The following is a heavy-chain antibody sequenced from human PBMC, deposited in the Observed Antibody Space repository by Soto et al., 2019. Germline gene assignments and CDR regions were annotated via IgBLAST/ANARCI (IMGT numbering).Heavy chain of an antibody. J-gene: IGHJ3*02. CDR3: AHPRGYGVFDAYDI. D-gene: IGHD4-17*01. CDR1: GLTFSTYA. V-gene: IGHV3-23*01. Sequence: EGQLLESGGDLVQPGGSLRVSCAASGLTFSTYAMSWVRQAPGKGLEWVSAISASGDHTYYADSGKGRFTISRYNYMNALYLQMNSLRIEDTAVYYCAHPRGYGVFDAYDIWGQGTMVTVS. CDR2: ISASGDHT.